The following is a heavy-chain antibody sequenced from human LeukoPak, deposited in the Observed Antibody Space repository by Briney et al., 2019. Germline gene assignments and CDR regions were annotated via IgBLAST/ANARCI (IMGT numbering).Heavy chain of an antibody. V-gene: IGHV4-34*01. J-gene: IGHJ4*02. CDR3: ARGYYDRSGYYYFDY. CDR1: GGSVSGYY. Sequence: SETLSLTCAVFGGSVSGYYWTWIRQPPGKALEWIGEINHTGNTNYNPSLKSRLTISVDTSKNHSPLNLTSMTAADTALYFCARGYYDRSGYYYFDYWGQGTLVTVSS. D-gene: IGHD3-22*01. CDR2: INHTGNT.